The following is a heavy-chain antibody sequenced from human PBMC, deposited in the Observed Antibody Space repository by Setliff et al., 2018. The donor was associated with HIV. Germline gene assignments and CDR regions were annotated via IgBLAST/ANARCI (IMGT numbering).Heavy chain of an antibody. Sequence: GGSLRLSCAASGFTFSNAWMSWVRQAPGKGLEWVGRIKSKTDGGTTDYAAPVKGRFTISRDDSKNTLYLQMNSLRAEDTAVYYCARDSGPRRRGGGDYFDSWGQGALVTVSS. D-gene: IGHD3-16*01. CDR3: ARDSGPRRRGGGDYFDS. J-gene: IGHJ4*02. CDR1: GFTFSNAW. V-gene: IGHV3-15*01. CDR2: IKSKTDGGTT.